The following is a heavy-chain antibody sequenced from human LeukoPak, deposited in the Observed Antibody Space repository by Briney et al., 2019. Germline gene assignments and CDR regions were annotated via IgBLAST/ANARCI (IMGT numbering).Heavy chain of an antibody. V-gene: IGHV4-31*03. Sequence: PSQTLSLTCTASGGSISSGNYYWSWIRQHPGKGLEWIGYIHSSGSTYYNPSLKSRVIISADMSKNQFSLKLSSVTAADTAVYYCARHKFDSSGYYFIVWGQGTLVTVSS. CDR1: GGSISSGNYY. CDR2: IHSSGST. D-gene: IGHD3-22*01. CDR3: ARHKFDSSGYYFIV. J-gene: IGHJ4*02.